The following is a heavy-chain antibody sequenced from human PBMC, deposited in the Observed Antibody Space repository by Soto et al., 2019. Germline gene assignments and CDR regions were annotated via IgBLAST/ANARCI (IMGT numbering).Heavy chain of an antibody. D-gene: IGHD3-10*01. Sequence: SETLSLTCTVSGGSISSYYWSWIRQPPGKGLEWIGYTYYRGSTNYNPSLKSRVTISVDTSKNRFSLKLSSVTAADTAVYYCASLRLTKGLFDYWGQGTLVTVSS. V-gene: IGHV4-59*01. J-gene: IGHJ4*02. CDR2: TYYRGST. CDR1: GGSISSYY. CDR3: ASLRLTKGLFDY.